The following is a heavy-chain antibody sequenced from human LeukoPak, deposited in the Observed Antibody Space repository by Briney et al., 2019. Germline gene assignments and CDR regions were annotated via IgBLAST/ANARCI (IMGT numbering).Heavy chain of an antibody. D-gene: IGHD7-27*01. J-gene: IGHJ4*02. CDR2: INGDGSAT. Sequence: GGSLRLSCAASGFTFSGHWMYWLRQAPGKGLAWVSRINGDGSATNYAGSMKGRFTISRDNAKNILYLQMNSLREDDAAVYYCARDINWGQVDYWGQGTLVTVSS. CDR1: GFTFSGHW. CDR3: ARDINWGQVDY. V-gene: IGHV3-74*01.